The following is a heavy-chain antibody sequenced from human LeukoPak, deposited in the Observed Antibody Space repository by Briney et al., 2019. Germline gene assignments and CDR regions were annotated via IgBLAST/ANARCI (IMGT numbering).Heavy chain of an antibody. V-gene: IGHV3-15*01. CDR1: GFTFRNAW. CDR3: TTQGIMVVAAVDY. D-gene: IGHD2-15*01. J-gene: IGHJ4*02. Sequence: GGSLRLSCAASGFTFRNAWMNWVRQGPGKGLEWVGRMRSKTDGGTTDYAAPVKGRFTISRDDSKNTLYLQMDSLKTEDTAVYYCTTQGIMVVAAVDYWGQGTLVTVSS. CDR2: MRSKTDGGTT.